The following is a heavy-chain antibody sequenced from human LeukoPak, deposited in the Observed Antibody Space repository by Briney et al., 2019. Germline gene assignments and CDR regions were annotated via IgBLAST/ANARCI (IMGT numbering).Heavy chain of an antibody. CDR2: FGTNGGRT. J-gene: IGHJ6*02. D-gene: IGHD2/OR15-2a*01. CDR1: GFIFSSYA. V-gene: IGHV3-64D*09. Sequence: PGGSLRLSCSASGFIFSSYAMHWVRQAPAKGLEYVSAFGTNGGRTYYADSVKGRFTVSRDNSKNTLYLQMSRLRGEDTAVYYCVRSNSPSYYYGMDVWGLGTTVIVSS. CDR3: VRSNSPSYYYGMDV.